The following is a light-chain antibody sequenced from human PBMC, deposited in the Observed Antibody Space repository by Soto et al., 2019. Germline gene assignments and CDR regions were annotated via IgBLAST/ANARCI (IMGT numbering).Light chain of an antibody. CDR2: DAS. Sequence: AIQMTQSPSSLSASVGDSVTITCRASQDIRSDLGWYQQKPGRAPKLLIYDASSLQGGVPSRFSGSGSGTDFTLTISSLQPEDFATYYCQQYNSYSWTFGQGTKVDIK. J-gene: IGKJ1*01. V-gene: IGKV1-6*01. CDR3: QQYNSYSWT. CDR1: QDIRSD.